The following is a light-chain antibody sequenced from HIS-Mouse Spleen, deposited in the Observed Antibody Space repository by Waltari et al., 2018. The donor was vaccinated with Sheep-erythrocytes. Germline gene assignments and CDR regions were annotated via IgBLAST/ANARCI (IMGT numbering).Light chain of an antibody. CDR1: SSDVGGYNY. J-gene: IGLJ3*02. Sequence: QSALTQPPSASGSPGQSVTISCTGTSSDVGGYNYVSWYQQHPGNAPKLMIYEVSKRPSGGPERFAGSKSGNTASLTVSGLQAEDEAEYYCSSYAGSNNWVFGGGTKLTVL. CDR2: EVS. CDR3: SSYAGSNNWV. V-gene: IGLV2-8*01.